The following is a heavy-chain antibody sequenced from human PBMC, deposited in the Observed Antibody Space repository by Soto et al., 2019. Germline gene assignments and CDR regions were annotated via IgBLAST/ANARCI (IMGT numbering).Heavy chain of an antibody. CDR2: ISYDGSKK. D-gene: IGHD5-12*01. J-gene: IGHJ4*02. V-gene: IGHV3-30*18. CDR3: AKPNSGSARGFGIDL. Sequence: LGGSLRLSCAVSGFTFSNYGMHWVRQAPGKGLEWVSVISYDGSKKYYVDSVKGRFTVSRDNSKNTLYLQMNSLRAEDTAVSYCAKPNSGSARGFGIDLWGQGTLVTVSS. CDR1: GFTFSNYG.